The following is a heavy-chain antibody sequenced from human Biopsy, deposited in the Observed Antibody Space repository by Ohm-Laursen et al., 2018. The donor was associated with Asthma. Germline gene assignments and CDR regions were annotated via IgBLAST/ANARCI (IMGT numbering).Heavy chain of an antibody. CDR1: GFTFSTYG. CDR2: ISYDGFNK. D-gene: IGHD1-7*01. CDR3: ARVMELELLDY. Sequence: SLRLSCAASGFTFSTYGMHWVRQAPGKGLEWVAVISYDGFNKDYGDSVKGRFTIPRDNSKNTLYLQMNSLRAEDTAVYYCARVMELELLDYWGQGTLVTVSS. J-gene: IGHJ4*02. V-gene: IGHV3-30*03.